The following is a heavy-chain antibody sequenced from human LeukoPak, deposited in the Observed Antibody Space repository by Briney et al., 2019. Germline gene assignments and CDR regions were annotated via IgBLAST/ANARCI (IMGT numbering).Heavy chain of an antibody. Sequence: SETLSLTCNVSGGSINSYHWSWIRQPPGKGLEWIGYIYYSGSSNYNPSLKSRVTISVDTSKNQFSLKLSSVTAADTAVYYCARVPRSYYYYYYMDVRGKGTTVTVSS. J-gene: IGHJ6*03. CDR1: GGSINSYH. CDR3: ARVPRSYYYYYYMDV. V-gene: IGHV4-59*01. CDR2: IYYSGSS.